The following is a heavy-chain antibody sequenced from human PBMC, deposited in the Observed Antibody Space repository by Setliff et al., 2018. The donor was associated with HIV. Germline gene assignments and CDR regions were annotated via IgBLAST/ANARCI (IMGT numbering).Heavy chain of an antibody. CDR3: ATGWGTLAPFDV. D-gene: IGHD6-19*01. CDR1: DGSISSSGYY. J-gene: IGHJ4*02. V-gene: IGHV4-39*01. Sequence: KPSETLSLTCIVSDGSISSSGYYWGWIRQPPGKGLEWIGSIYYNGSIYYKSALKSRVTISADTSKNQFSLRLTSVTAAETAVYYCATGWGTLAPFDVWGQGALVTVSS. CDR2: IYYNGSI.